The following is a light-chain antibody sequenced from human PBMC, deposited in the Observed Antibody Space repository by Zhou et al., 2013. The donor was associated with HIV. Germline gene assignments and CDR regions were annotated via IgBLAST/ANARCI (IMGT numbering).Light chain of an antibody. CDR3: QQYGSSPCS. J-gene: IGKJ2*04. CDR1: QNVTAFY. CDR2: GAS. V-gene: IGKV3-20*01. Sequence: DIVLTQSPGTLSVSPGERATLSCKTSQNVTAFYLAWYQQKPGQAPTLLIYGASSRATGIPDRFSGSGSGTDFTLTISRLEPEDFAVYYCQQYGSSPCSFGQGTKLEIK.